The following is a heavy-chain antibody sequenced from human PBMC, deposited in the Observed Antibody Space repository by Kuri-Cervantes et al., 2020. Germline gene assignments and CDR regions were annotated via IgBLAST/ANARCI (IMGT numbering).Heavy chain of an antibody. J-gene: IGHJ3*02. V-gene: IGHV4-38-2*01. CDR3: ARGEANMITFGGAIGHDAFDI. CDR2: IYHSGST. CDR1: GYSISSGYY. Sequence: GSLRLSCAVSGYSISSGYYWGWIRQPPGKGLEWIGSIYHSGSTYYNPSLKSRVTISVDTSKNQFSLKLSSVTAADTAVYYCARGEANMITFGGAIGHDAFDIWGQGTMVTVSS. D-gene: IGHD3-16*02.